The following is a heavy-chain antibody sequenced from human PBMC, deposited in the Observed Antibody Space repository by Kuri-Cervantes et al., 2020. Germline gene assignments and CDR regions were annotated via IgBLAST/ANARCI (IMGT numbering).Heavy chain of an antibody. CDR3: ARGLPLRFLEWPSFIDY. CDR2: IWYDGSNK. J-gene: IGHJ4*02. Sequence: GESLKISCAASGFTFSSYGMHWVRQAPGKGLEWVAVIWYDGSNKYYADSVKGRFTISRDNSKNTLYLQMNSLRSEDTAVYYCARGLPLRFLEWPSFIDYWGQGTLVTVSS. D-gene: IGHD3-3*01. V-gene: IGHV3-33*08. CDR1: GFTFSSYG.